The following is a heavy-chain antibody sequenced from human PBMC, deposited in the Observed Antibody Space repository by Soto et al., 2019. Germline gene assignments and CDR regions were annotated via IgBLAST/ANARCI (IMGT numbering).Heavy chain of an antibody. CDR1: GYTFNTYG. CDR2: ISTFNGKT. Sequence: QVQLVQSGAEVQKPGASVNVSCKISGYTFNTYGISWVRQAPGQGLEWVGWISTFNGKTNYAQKLQSRVTMTTDTSTSTAYMALRSLRADDTAVYYCARGAYGDYWGQGTLVTVSS. CDR3: ARGAYGDY. J-gene: IGHJ4*02. D-gene: IGHD5-12*01. V-gene: IGHV1-18*01.